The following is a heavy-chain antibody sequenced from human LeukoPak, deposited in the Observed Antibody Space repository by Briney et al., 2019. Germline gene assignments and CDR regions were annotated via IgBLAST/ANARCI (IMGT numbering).Heavy chain of an antibody. J-gene: IGHJ3*02. CDR3: ARPKSARPSYDAFDI. D-gene: IGHD6-6*01. CDR1: GGSISSSSYY. CDR2: IYYSGST. V-gene: IGHV4-39*01. Sequence: PSETLSLTCIVSGGSISSSSYYWGWIRQPPGKGLDWIGSIYYSGSTYYNPSLKSRVTISVDTSKNQFSLKLSSVTAADTAVYYCARPKSARPSYDAFDIWGQGTMVTVSS.